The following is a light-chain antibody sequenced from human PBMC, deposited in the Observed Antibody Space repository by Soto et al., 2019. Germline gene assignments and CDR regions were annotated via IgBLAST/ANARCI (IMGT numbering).Light chain of an antibody. CDR2: DTS. V-gene: IGKV1-17*03. CDR1: QDISRF. J-gene: IGKJ2*01. CDR3: LQHNSYPYT. Sequence: DVQMTRSPSAMSASVGDRVTITCRASQDISRFVAWFQQKPGKAPERLIYDTSSLQPGVPSRFSGSGSGTEFTLAISGLQPEDFATYYCLQHNSYPYTFGQGTK.